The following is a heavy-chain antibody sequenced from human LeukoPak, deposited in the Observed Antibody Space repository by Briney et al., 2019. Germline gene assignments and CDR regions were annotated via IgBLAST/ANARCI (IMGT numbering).Heavy chain of an antibody. J-gene: IGHJ6*03. D-gene: IGHD3-16*01. CDR3: ARVGEWLLYYYYYYMDV. CDR2: INHSGST. CDR1: GGSFSGYY. V-gene: IGHV4-34*01. Sequence: SETLSLTCAVYGGSFSGYYWSWIRQPPGKGLEWIGEINHSGSTNYNPSLKSRVTISVDTSKDQFSLKLSSVTAADTAVYYCARVGEWLLYYYYYYMDVWGKGTTVTVSS.